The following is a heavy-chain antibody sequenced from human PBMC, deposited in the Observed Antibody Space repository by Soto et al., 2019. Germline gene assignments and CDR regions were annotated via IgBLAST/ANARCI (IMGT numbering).Heavy chain of an antibody. D-gene: IGHD3-10*01. CDR2: IYYSGST. CDR1: GGSISSGGYY. Sequence: LCGGSISSGGYYWSWIRQPPGKGLEWIGYIYYSGSTYYNPSLKSRVTISVDTSKNQFSLKLSSVTAADTAVYYCARTLAGGTMVRGVRDYWGQGTLVTVSS. CDR3: ARTLAGGTMVRGVRDY. J-gene: IGHJ4*02. V-gene: IGHV4-31*02.